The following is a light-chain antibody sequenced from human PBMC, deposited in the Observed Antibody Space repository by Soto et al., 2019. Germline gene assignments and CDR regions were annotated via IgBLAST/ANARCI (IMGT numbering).Light chain of an antibody. CDR1: SSDIGGYNY. CDR3: CSYSTSNTHNYV. V-gene: IGLV2-14*01. CDR2: EVN. Sequence: QSVLTQPASVSGSPGQSITVSCTGTSSDIGGYNYVSWYQHHPGKAPQLIIYEVNLRPSGVSDRFPASKSGDTASLTISGLQAGDEADYYCCSYSTSNTHNYVFGTGTKVTVL. J-gene: IGLJ1*01.